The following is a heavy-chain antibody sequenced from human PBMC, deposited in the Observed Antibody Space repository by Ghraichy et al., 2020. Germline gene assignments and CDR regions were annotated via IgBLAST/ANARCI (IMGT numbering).Heavy chain of an antibody. V-gene: IGHV1-69*13. Sequence: SVKVSCKASGGTFSSYAISWVRQAPGQGLEWMGGIIPIFGTANYAQKFQGRVTITADESTSTAYMELSSLRSEETAVYYCASRGGYDSGIDYWGQGTLVTVSS. CDR2: IIPIFGTA. CDR1: GGTFSSYA. J-gene: IGHJ4*02. D-gene: IGHD5-12*01. CDR3: ASRGGYDSGIDY.